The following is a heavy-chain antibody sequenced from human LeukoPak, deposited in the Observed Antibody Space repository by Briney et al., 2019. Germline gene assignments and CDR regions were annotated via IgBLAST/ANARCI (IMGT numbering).Heavy chain of an antibody. CDR1: GFIFGDYN. Sequence: PGQSLRLSCTTSGFIFGDYNMNWVRQAPGKGLEWVGYIRAKIHDGTTDFAASVKGRFTISRDDSKSIAYLQMASLKSEDTAVYYCSRGQKDPYDPEFDYWGQGTLVTVSS. J-gene: IGHJ4*02. V-gene: IGHV3-49*04. D-gene: IGHD3-22*01. CDR3: SRGQKDPYDPEFDY. CDR2: IRAKIHDGTT.